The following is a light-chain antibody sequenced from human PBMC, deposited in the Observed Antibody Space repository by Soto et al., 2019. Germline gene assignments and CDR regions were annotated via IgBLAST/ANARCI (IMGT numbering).Light chain of an antibody. V-gene: IGKV3-15*01. CDR2: GAS. J-gene: IGKJ1*01. CDR1: QSVSSN. CDR3: QQYNKWPRT. Sequence: EILMTQSPATLSVSPGARATLSCRASQSVSSNLAWYQHKPGQAPRLLIYGASPRATGIPGRFSGSGSGTVFTLTISSLQSEDFGVYYCQQYNKWPRTFGQGTKVDIK.